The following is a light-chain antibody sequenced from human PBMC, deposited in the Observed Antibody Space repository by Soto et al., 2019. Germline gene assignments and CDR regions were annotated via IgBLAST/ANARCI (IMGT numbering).Light chain of an antibody. CDR2: EVS. J-gene: IGLJ2*01. CDR3: SSYTSSSTL. Sequence: QSALTQPASVSGSPGQSITISCPGTRSDVGGYNYVSWYQQYPGKAPKLMIYEVSNRPSGVSNRFSGSKSGNTASLTISGLQAEDEADYYCSSYTSSSTLFGGGTKLTVL. CDR1: RSDVGGYNY. V-gene: IGLV2-14*01.